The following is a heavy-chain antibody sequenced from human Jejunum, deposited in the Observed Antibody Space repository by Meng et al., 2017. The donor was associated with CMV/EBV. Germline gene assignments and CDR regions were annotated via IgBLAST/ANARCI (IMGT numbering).Heavy chain of an antibody. D-gene: IGHD3-22*01. CDR3: ARALGDHSDMSRSLDP. CDR1: YTFTNYY. Sequence: YTFTNYYRHWVRQAPGQGLEWMGLINPGLGSTSYTQKFRGRVTMTSDTSTTTVYMELGSLTSDDTAIYYCARALGDHSDMSRSLDPWGQGTLVTVSS. J-gene: IGHJ5*02. CDR2: INPGLGST. V-gene: IGHV1-46*01.